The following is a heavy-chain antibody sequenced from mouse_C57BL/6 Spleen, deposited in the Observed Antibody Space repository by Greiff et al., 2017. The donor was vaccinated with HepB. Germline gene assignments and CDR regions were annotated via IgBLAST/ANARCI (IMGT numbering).Heavy chain of an antibody. D-gene: IGHD1-1*01. CDR3: ARAFSTTVPPDV. J-gene: IGHJ1*03. V-gene: IGHV5-12*01. CDR1: GFTFSDYY. Sequence: EVKLMESGGGLVQPGGSLKLSCAASGFTFSDYYMYWVRQTPEKRLEWVAYISNGGGSTYYPDTVKGRFTISRDNAKNTLYLQMSRLKSEDTAMYYCARAFSTTVPPDVWGTGTTVTVAA. CDR2: ISNGGGST.